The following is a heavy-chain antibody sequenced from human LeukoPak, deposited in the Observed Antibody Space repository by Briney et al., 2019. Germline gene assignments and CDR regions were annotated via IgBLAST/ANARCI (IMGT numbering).Heavy chain of an antibody. D-gene: IGHD3-22*01. V-gene: IGHV4-31*11. Sequence: PSQTLSLTCAVSGGSISSGGYSWSWIRQHPGKGLEWIGYIYYSGSTYYNPSLKSRVTISVDTSKNQFSLKLSSVTAADTAVYYCARDSAYYYDSSGYHDAFDIWGQGTMVTVSS. CDR3: ARDSAYYYDSSGYHDAFDI. J-gene: IGHJ3*02. CDR2: IYYSGST. CDR1: GGSISSGGYS.